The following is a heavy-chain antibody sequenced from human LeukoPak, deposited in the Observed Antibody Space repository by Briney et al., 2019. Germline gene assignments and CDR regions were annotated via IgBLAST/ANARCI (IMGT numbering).Heavy chain of an antibody. J-gene: IGHJ4*02. D-gene: IGHD2-15*01. CDR2: IYYSGST. CDR1: GGSISSYY. V-gene: IGHV4-59*01. CDR3: ARAWCSGGSCYSNY. Sequence: SETLSLTCTVSGGSISSYYWSWIRQPPGKGLEWIGYIYYSGSTNYNPSLKSRVTISVDTSKNQFSLKLSSVTAADTAVYYCARAWCSGGSCYSNYWGQGTLVTVSS.